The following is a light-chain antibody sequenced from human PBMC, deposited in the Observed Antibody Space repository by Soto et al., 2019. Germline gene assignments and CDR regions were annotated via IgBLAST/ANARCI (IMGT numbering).Light chain of an antibody. CDR1: SSDVGGYKY. J-gene: IGLJ1*01. V-gene: IGLV2-11*01. CDR3: CSYAGRYL. CDR2: DVS. Sequence: QSVLTQPRSVSGSPGQSVTISCTGASSDVGGYKYVSWYQQHPGKAPKLMIYDVSKRPSGVPVRCSGSNSSHTASLTTHGLEAEDDADYYCCSYAGRYLLGTGTKLT.